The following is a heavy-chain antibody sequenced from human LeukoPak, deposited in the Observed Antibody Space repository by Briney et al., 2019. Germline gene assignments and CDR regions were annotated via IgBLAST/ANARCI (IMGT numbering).Heavy chain of an antibody. CDR3: ATVTMVVSRSEAGALDI. J-gene: IGHJ3*02. CDR2: IVPMFGTA. V-gene: IGHV1-69*05. Sequence: SVKVSCKASGGTLSSYAITWVRQAPGQGLEWMRGIVPMFGTATYAQKLQGRVTITTDESTRTAYMDLSSLRSEDTAMYYCATVTMVVSRSEAGALDIWGQGTLVTVSS. CDR1: GGTLSSYA. D-gene: IGHD5/OR15-5a*01.